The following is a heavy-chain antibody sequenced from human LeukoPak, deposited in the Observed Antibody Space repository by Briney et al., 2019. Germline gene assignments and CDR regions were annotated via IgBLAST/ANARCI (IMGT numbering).Heavy chain of an antibody. Sequence: GESLKISRKGSGYSFTSYWIDWVRQMPGKGLEWMGIIDPGDSNTRYSPSFQGQVTISADRSISTAYLQWSSLNASDTAMYYCARLRGTVVTADFDCWGQGTLVTVSS. CDR2: IDPGDSNT. J-gene: IGHJ4*02. CDR1: GYSFTSYW. V-gene: IGHV5-51*01. D-gene: IGHD4-23*01. CDR3: ARLRGTVVTADFDC.